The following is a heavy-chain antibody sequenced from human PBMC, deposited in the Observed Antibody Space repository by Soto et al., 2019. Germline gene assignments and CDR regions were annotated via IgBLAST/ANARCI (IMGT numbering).Heavy chain of an antibody. V-gene: IGHV4-61*01. Sequence: SETLSLTCSVSGGSVSNKTYYWSRIRQPPGKRLEWIGYVYYSGTTNYNPSLKSRVTISVDLSKNQFSLRLSSVTTADTALYYCARTTAVPNTLRSRYFFDYWGQGTLVTVSS. J-gene: IGHJ4*02. CDR2: VYYSGTT. CDR3: ARTTAVPNTLRSRYFFDY. D-gene: IGHD4-17*01. CDR1: GGSVSNKTYY.